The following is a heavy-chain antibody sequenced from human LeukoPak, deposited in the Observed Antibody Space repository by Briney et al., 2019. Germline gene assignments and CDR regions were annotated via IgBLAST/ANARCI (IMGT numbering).Heavy chain of an antibody. CDR2: ISTSGGRT. J-gene: IGHJ4*02. CDR3: AKDPTDFDSSGQTYFDY. V-gene: IGHV3-23*01. Sequence: GGSLRLSCAASGFTFSSYAMSWVRQAPGKGLEWVSAISTSGGRTFYADSVKGRFTISRDNSKNTLYLQMNSLKAEDTAIYYCAKDPTDFDSSGQTYFDYWGQGTLVTVSS. D-gene: IGHD3-22*01. CDR1: GFTFSSYA.